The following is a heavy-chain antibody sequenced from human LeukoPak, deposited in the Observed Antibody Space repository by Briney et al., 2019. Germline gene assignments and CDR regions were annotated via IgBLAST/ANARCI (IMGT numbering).Heavy chain of an antibody. CDR2: IYYSGST. Sequence: SETLSLTCTVSGGSISSYYWSWIRQPPGKGLEWIGYIYYSGSTNYNPSLKSRVTISVDTSKNQFSLKLSSVTAADTAVYYCARVKQPHEGGIDYWGQGTLVTVSS. D-gene: IGHD3-16*01. CDR3: ARVKQPHEGGIDY. J-gene: IGHJ4*02. CDR1: GGSISSYY. V-gene: IGHV4-59*01.